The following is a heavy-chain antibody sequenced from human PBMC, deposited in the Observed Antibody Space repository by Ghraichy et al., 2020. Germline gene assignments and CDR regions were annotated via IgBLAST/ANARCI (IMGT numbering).Heavy chain of an antibody. CDR2: ISYDGTYK. Sequence: GGSLRLSCAGSGFTFSSYAMHWVRQAPGKGLEWVAIISYDGTYKFYADSVKGRFTISRDNSKNTLYLQMNNLRAEDTALYYCARAHDYVWGSYRPLDCWGQGTLVTVSS. CDR1: GFTFSSYA. D-gene: IGHD3-16*02. J-gene: IGHJ4*02. CDR3: ARAHDYVWGSYRPLDC. V-gene: IGHV3-30*04.